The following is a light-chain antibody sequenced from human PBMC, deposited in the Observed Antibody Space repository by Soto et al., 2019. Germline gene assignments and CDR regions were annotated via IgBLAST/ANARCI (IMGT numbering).Light chain of an antibody. CDR3: QQYGTPRSVT. Sequence: EIVLMQSHGTLSLAPGESATLSRRAIQSVDSNYLAWYQQKPGQTPRLIIYGASGRADGIPHRFSGSGFGTDFTLTISKVEPEDFAVYYCQQYGTPRSVTFGQGTRLEIK. J-gene: IGKJ5*01. CDR2: GAS. V-gene: IGKV3-20*01. CDR1: QSVDSNY.